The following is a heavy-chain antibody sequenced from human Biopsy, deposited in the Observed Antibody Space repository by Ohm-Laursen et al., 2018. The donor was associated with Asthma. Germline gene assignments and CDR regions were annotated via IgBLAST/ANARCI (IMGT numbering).Heavy chain of an antibody. CDR3: AKATLGDIGKDY. Sequence: SLRLSCAASGFTFVDCGMHWVRQAPGKGLEWVSGISWNSGSIGYADSVKGRFTISRDNAKNSLYLQMNSLRVEDTALYYCAKATLGDIGKDYWGQGTLVTVSS. V-gene: IGHV3-9*01. D-gene: IGHD2-21*01. J-gene: IGHJ4*02. CDR1: GFTFVDCG. CDR2: ISWNSGSI.